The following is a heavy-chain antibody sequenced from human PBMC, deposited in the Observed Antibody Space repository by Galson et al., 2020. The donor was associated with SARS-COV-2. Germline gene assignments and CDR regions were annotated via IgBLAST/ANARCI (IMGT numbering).Heavy chain of an antibody. CDR1: GFARSTSGEG. D-gene: IGHD1-7*01. J-gene: IGHJ6*02. Sequence: SGPTLAKPTQTHTLTCTYSGFARSTSGEGVGWIRQPPGKALEWPALNYWDDDKRNSRALKSRLTITKDTSQNPVVLTMTNMDPVDTATYYCAHMGIGTYYGMDVWGQGTTVTVSS. CDR2: NYWDDDK. CDR3: AHMGIGTYYGMDV. V-gene: IGHV2-5*02.